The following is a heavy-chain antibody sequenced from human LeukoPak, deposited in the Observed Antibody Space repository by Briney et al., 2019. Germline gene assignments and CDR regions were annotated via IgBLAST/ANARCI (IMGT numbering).Heavy chain of an antibody. Sequence: PGGSLRLSCAASGFTFDDYGMSWVRQAPGKGLEWVSGINWNGGSTGYADSVKGRFTISRDNSRNTLDIEMNSLRPEDTAVYYCAKTSQYSSGWFDYWGQGTLVTVSS. J-gene: IGHJ4*02. V-gene: IGHV3-20*04. D-gene: IGHD6-19*01. CDR1: GFTFDDYG. CDR3: AKTSQYSSGWFDY. CDR2: INWNGGST.